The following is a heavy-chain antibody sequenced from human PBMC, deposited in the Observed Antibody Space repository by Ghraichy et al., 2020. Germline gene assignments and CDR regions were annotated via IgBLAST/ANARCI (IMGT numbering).Heavy chain of an antibody. Sequence: SETLSLTCTVSGGSISSYYWSWIRQPPGKGLEWIGYIYYSGSTNYNPSLKSRVTISVDTSKNQFSLKLSSVTAADTAVYYCARGYIEGAFDIWGQGTMVTVSS. J-gene: IGHJ3*02. CDR1: GGSISSYY. V-gene: IGHV4-59*01. D-gene: IGHD1-1*01. CDR2: IYYSGST. CDR3: ARGYIEGAFDI.